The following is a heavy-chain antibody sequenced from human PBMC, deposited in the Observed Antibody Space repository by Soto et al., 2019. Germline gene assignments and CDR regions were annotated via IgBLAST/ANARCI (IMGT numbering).Heavy chain of an antibody. CDR3: ARDPSPDSPGYMDV. CDR1: GYTFTSHG. CDR2: VSTFYGNT. D-gene: IGHD2-21*01. V-gene: IGHV1-18*01. J-gene: IGHJ6*03. Sequence: QVQLVQSGAEVKKPGASVKVSCTASGYTFTSHGINWVRQAPGEGLEWLGWVSTFYGNTNYARKVQGRVTMTTDTSTGTAYMDLRSLGSDDTAVYYCARDPSPDSPGYMDVWGQGTTVTVS.